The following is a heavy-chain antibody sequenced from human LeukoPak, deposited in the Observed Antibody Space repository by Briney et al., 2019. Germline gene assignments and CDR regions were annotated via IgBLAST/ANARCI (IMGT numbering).Heavy chain of an antibody. J-gene: IGHJ6*03. CDR3: ARDRIQLWLRSRDYMDV. CDR2: INHSGST. CDR1: GGSFSGHY. D-gene: IGHD5-18*01. V-gene: IGHV4-34*01. Sequence: SETLSLTCAVYGGSFSGHYWSWIRQPPGKGLEWIGEINHSGSTNYNPSLKSRVTISVDTSKNQFSLKLSSVTAADTAVYYCARDRIQLWLRSRDYMDVWGKGTTVTVSS.